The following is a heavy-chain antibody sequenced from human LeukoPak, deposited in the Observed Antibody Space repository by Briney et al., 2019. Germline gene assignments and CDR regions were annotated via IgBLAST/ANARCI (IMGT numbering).Heavy chain of an antibody. Sequence: SETLSLTCTVSAGSISSYYWSWIWQPPGKGLEWIGYIYYSGSTNYNPSLKSRVTISVDTSKSQFSLKLSSVTAADTAVYYCARGPLGAPAGNWFDPWGQGTLVTVSS. D-gene: IGHD1-26*01. CDR3: ARGPLGAPAGNWFDP. CDR2: IYYSGST. V-gene: IGHV4-59*01. CDR1: AGSISSYY. J-gene: IGHJ5*02.